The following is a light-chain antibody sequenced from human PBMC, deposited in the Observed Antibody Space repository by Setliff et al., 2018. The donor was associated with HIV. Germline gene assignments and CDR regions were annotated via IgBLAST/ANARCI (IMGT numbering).Light chain of an antibody. CDR1: SSDVGAYGL. J-gene: IGLJ3*02. CDR2: EVN. CDR3: SSFTRSRTWL. Sequence: QSVLTQPASVSGSPGQSITISCIGTSSDVGAYGLVSWYQRLPGKPPKLIIFEVNNRPSGISYRFSGSKFGTTASLTISGLQAEDEADYYCSSFTRSRTWLFGGGTKVTVL. V-gene: IGLV2-14*01.